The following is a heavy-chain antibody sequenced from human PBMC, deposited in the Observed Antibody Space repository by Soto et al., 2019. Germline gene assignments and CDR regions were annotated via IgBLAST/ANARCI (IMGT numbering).Heavy chain of an antibody. CDR3: ARASIYGHFDY. CDR1: GFTFSRYG. D-gene: IGHD3-10*01. Sequence: GGSLRLSCAASGFTFSRYGMHWVRQAPGKGLEWVAVIWYDGSNKYYADSVKGRFTISRDNSKNTMYLQMNSLRAEDTALYYCARASIYGHFDYWGQGTLVTVSS. CDR2: IWYDGSNK. V-gene: IGHV3-33*01. J-gene: IGHJ4*02.